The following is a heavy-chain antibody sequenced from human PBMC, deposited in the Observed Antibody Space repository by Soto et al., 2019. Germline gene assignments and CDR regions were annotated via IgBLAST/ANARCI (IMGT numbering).Heavy chain of an antibody. CDR2: IIPIFGTA. CDR3: ARDWSRICSGGSCYSFLFDP. J-gene: IGHJ5*02. D-gene: IGHD2-15*01. CDR1: GGTFSSYA. V-gene: IGHV1-69*06. Sequence: SVKVSCKASGGTFSSYAISWVRQAPGQGLEWMGGIIPIFGTANYAQKFQGRVTITADKSTSTAYMELSSLRSEDTAVYYCARDWSRICSGGSCYSFLFDPRGQGTLVTVSS.